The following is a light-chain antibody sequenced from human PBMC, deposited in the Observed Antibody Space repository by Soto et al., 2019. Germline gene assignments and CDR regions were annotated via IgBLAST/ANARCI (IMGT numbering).Light chain of an antibody. CDR2: NND. V-gene: IGLV1-44*01. CDR1: RSNIGSNI. J-gene: IGLJ2*01. Sequence: QSVLTQPPSASGTPGQRVTISCSGSRSNIGSNIVNCYQHLPGTAPKFLIYNNDQRPSGVPDRFSASKSGTSASLAISGLQSEDEADYYCAAWDDSLNGVVFGGGTKLTVL. CDR3: AAWDDSLNGVV.